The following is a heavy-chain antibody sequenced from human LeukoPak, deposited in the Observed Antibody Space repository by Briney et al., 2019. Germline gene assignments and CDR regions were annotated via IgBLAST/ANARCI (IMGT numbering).Heavy chain of an antibody. CDR2: ISYDGSNK. D-gene: IGHD2-21*02. V-gene: IGHV3-30*18. CDR3: AKDKDCGGDCYPLDY. Sequence: GGSPRLSCAASGFTFSSYGMHWVRQAPGKGLEWVAVISYDGSNKYYADSVKGRFTISRDNSKNTLYLQMNSLRAEDTAVYYCAKDKDCGGDCYPLDYWGQGTLVTVSS. J-gene: IGHJ4*02. CDR1: GFTFSSYG.